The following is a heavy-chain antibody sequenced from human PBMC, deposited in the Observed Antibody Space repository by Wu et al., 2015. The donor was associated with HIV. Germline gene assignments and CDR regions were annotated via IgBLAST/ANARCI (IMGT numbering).Heavy chain of an antibody. Sequence: QVQLVQSGAELKKPGASVKISCKTSGYTFTAYYIHWVRQAPGQGLEWMAWINPNSDVANFAEIFQGRVTMTRDTSISTAYMELSRLRSDDTAVYYCARGPQWLGHYMDVWGKGTTGHRLL. J-gene: IGHJ6*03. CDR3: ARGPQWLGHYMDV. CDR2: INPNSDVA. V-gene: IGHV1-2*02. CDR1: GYTFTAYY. D-gene: IGHD6-19*01.